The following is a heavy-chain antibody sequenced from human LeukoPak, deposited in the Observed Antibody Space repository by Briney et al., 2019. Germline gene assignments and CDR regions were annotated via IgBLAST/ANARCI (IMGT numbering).Heavy chain of an antibody. CDR2: ISGSGGST. D-gene: IGHD4-17*01. CDR1: GFTFSSYA. CDR3: AKVGTHGDYELAY. J-gene: IGHJ4*02. Sequence: GGSLRLSCAASGFTFSSYAMSWVRQAPGKGLEWVSAISGSGGSTYYADSVKGRFTISRDNSKNTLYLQMNSLRAGDTAVYYCAKVGTHGDYELAYWGQGTLVTVSS. V-gene: IGHV3-23*01.